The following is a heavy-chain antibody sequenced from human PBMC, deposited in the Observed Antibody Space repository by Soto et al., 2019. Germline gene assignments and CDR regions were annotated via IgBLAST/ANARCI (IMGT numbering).Heavy chain of an antibody. J-gene: IGHJ3*02. D-gene: IGHD2-2*01. CDR1: GFTFSSYG. V-gene: IGHV3-33*01. Sequence: QVQLVESGGGVVQPGRSLRLSCAASGFTFSSYGMHWVRQAPGKGLEWVAVIWYDGSNKYYADSVKGRFTISRDNSKNTLYLQMNSLRAEDTAVYYCARGAIVVVPAANDAFDIWGQGTMVTVSS. CDR2: IWYDGSNK. CDR3: ARGAIVVVPAANDAFDI.